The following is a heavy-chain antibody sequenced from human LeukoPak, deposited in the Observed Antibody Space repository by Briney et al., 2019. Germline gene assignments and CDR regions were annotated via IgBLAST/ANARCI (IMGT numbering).Heavy chain of an antibody. V-gene: IGHV4-4*07. J-gene: IGHJ4*02. Sequence: PSETLSLTCSVSGASISNYYWNWIRQPAGKGLEWIGRIYASGSTNYNPSLKSRVTISMDKSKNHFSLNLKSVTAADTGSYYCARDFYGDHGHHPFDYWGQGIQVTVSS. CDR1: GASISNYY. CDR3: ARDFYGDHGHHPFDY. CDR2: IYASGST. D-gene: IGHD2/OR15-2a*01.